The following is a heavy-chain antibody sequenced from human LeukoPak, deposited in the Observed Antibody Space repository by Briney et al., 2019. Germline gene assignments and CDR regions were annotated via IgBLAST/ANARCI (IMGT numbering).Heavy chain of an antibody. CDR2: IYPGDADT. J-gene: IGHJ4*02. V-gene: IGHV5-51*01. Sequence: GESLKISCKGSGYSFTSYWIGWVRQMPGKGLEWMGIIYPGDADTRYSPSFQGQVTISADKSISTAYLQWSSLKASDTAMYYCASYEDYGGNRGYFDHWGQGTLVTVSS. D-gene: IGHD4-23*01. CDR1: GYSFTSYW. CDR3: ASYEDYGGNRGYFDH.